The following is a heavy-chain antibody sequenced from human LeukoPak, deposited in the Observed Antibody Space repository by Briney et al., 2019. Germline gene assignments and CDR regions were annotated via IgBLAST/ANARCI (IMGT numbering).Heavy chain of an antibody. Sequence: LSLTCAVYGGSFSGYYWSWIRQPPGKGLEWVAVISYDGSNKYYADSVKGRFTISRDNSKNTLYLQMNSLRAEDTAVYYCAREWLRAFDYWGQGTLVTVSS. V-gene: IGHV3-30-3*01. D-gene: IGHD5-12*01. CDR2: ISYDGSNK. CDR3: AREWLRAFDY. J-gene: IGHJ4*02. CDR1: GGSFSGYY.